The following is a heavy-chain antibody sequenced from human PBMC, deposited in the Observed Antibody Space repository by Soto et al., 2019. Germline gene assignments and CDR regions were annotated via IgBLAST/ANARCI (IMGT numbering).Heavy chain of an antibody. CDR1: GGTFSSYA. CDR3: ARDSLIAAAGSVSDY. Sequence: GASVKVSCKASGGTFSSYAISWVRQAPGQGLEWMGGIIPIFGTANYAQKFQGRVTITAGESTSTAYMELSSLRSEDTAVYYCARDSLIAAAGSVSDYWGQGTLVTVSS. J-gene: IGHJ4*02. CDR2: IIPIFGTA. D-gene: IGHD6-13*01. V-gene: IGHV1-69*13.